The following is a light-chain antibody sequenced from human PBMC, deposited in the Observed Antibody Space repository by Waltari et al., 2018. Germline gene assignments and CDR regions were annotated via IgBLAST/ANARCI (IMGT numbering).Light chain of an antibody. Sequence: ETVLTQSPATLSLSPGDTATLSCRASQNVDRYFAWYQQKPGQPPRLLIYQASYRATGVPARFSGSGSGTEFTLTISNLEPEDFAVYYCQQRSNWPLTFGPGTKVDVK. CDR2: QAS. V-gene: IGKV3-11*01. CDR1: QNVDRY. J-gene: IGKJ3*01. CDR3: QQRSNWPLT.